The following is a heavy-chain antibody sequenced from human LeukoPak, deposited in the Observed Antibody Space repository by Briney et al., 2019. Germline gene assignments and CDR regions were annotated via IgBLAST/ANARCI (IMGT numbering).Heavy chain of an antibody. CDR1: GGSISSHY. D-gene: IGHD5-24*01. Sequence: PSETLSLTCTVSGGSISSHYWNWIRQPPGKGLEWIGYISYSGTINYNPSLKSRVTISVDTSRNQFSLKLSSVTAADTAVYYCARGDDYKGTCFDPWGQGALVTVSS. J-gene: IGHJ5*02. CDR2: ISYSGTI. CDR3: ARGDDYKGTCFDP. V-gene: IGHV4-59*11.